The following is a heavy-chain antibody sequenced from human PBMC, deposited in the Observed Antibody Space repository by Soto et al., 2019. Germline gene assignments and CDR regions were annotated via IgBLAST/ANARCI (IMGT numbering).Heavy chain of an antibody. CDR3: ARTARDGGYFDY. CDR1: WFSLSNARIG. Sequence: GXTLVTPTKTLTXSCTVSWFSLSNARIGVIWMRHHPGKALEWLAHIFSNDEKSYSTSLKSRITISNDTSKSQVVLTMTNIDPVDKATYYCARTARDGGYFDYWGQGTLVTVSS. J-gene: IGHJ4*02. V-gene: IGHV2-26*01. D-gene: IGHD3-16*01. CDR2: IFSNDEK.